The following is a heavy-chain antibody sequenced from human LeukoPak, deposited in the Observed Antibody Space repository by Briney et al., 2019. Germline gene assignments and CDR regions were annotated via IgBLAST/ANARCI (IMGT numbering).Heavy chain of an antibody. CDR2: ISGSSFKI. J-gene: IGHJ4*02. CDR3: ARDIRYYYDSSADY. CDR1: GFTFSSYA. Sequence: SGGSLRLSCAASGFTFSSYAMSWVRQAPGKGLEWVSVISGSSFKIYYADSVKGRFTISRDNAKNSLYLQMNSPRAEDTAVYYCARDIRYYYDSSADYWGQGTLVTVSS. V-gene: IGHV3-48*01. D-gene: IGHD3-22*01.